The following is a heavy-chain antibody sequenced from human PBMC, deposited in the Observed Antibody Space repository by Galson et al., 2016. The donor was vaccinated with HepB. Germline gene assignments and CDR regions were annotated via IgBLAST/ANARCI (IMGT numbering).Heavy chain of an antibody. Sequence: ETLSLTCTVSGGSIISYYWSWIRQSPGKGLEWIGYISYSGSTNYNPSLKSRVTISIDTSKNQFSLKLSSVTAADTAVYYCARHPSNYNILTGYYDSWGQGTLVTVSS. CDR3: ARHPSNYNILTGYYDS. J-gene: IGHJ5*01. CDR2: ISYSGST. V-gene: IGHV4-59*08. CDR1: GGSIISYY. D-gene: IGHD3-9*01.